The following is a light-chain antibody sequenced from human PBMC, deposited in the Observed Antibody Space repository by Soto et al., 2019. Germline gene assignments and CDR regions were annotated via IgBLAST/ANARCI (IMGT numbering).Light chain of an antibody. CDR3: GSYRISTAV. V-gene: IGLV2-14*01. CDR2: DVT. CDR1: SSDVGGYNY. J-gene: IGLJ1*01. Sequence: QSALPQPASVSVSPGQSITMSCTGTSSDVGGYNYVSWYQQYPGKAPKLMIYDVTNRPSGVSNRFSGSKSGNTASLTISGLQAEDEADYYCGSYRISTAVFGTGTKVTVL.